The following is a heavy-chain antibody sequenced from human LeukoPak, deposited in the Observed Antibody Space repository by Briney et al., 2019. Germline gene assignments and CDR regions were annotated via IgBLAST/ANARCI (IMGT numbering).Heavy chain of an antibody. CDR2: INGSGKT. J-gene: IGHJ4*02. Sequence: SETLSHTCAVSGGSFSAFHWTWIRQPPGQGLEWIGEINGSGKTNYNPSLKSRVTISVDTSKNQFSLKMTSVTAADTAVYYCARVMGAANFDYWGQGTLVTVSS. CDR3: ARVMGAANFDY. CDR1: GGSFSAFH. V-gene: IGHV4-34*01. D-gene: IGHD1-26*01.